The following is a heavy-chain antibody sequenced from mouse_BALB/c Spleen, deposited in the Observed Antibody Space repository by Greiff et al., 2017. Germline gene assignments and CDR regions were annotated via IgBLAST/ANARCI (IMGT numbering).Heavy chain of an antibody. CDR2: INPYNGGT. CDR1: GYSFTGYT. V-gene: IGHV1-18*01. CDR3: SSYHRYYCFAY. Sequence: EVQLQESGPELVKPGASMKISCKASGYSFTGYTMNWVKQSHGKNLEWIGLINPYNGGTSYNQKFKGKATLTVDKSSNTAYMELLSLTSEDSSFYYCSSYHRYYCFAYWGQGTLLTVSA. D-gene: IGHD2-3*01. J-gene: IGHJ3*01.